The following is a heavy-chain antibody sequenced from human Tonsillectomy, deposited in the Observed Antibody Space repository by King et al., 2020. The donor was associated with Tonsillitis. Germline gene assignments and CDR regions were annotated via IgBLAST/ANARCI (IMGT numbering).Heavy chain of an antibody. Sequence: VQLVESGAEVKKPGSSVKVSCKASGGTFSSYAISWVRQAPGQGLEWMGGIIPIFGTANYAQKFQGRVTITADESTSTAYMELSRLRSDDTAVYYCASTMVGVYDILTGYPLWGQGTLVTVSS. CDR1: GGTFSSYA. CDR3: ASTMVGVYDILTGYPL. V-gene: IGHV1-69*01. D-gene: IGHD3-9*01. CDR2: IIPIFGTA. J-gene: IGHJ4*02.